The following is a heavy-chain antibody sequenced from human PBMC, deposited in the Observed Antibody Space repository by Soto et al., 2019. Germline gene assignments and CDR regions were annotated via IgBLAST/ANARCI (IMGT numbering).Heavy chain of an antibody. Sequence: PPETLSLTCTVSGGSISSYYWSWIRQPPGKGLEWIGYIYYSGSTNYNPSLKSRVTISVDTSKNQFSLKLSSVTAADTAVYYCARAGYCSSTSCQSNYYYYYMDVWGKGTTVTVSS. CDR2: IYYSGST. CDR1: GGSISSYY. J-gene: IGHJ6*03. V-gene: IGHV4-59*01. CDR3: ARAGYCSSTSCQSNYYYYYMDV. D-gene: IGHD2-2*03.